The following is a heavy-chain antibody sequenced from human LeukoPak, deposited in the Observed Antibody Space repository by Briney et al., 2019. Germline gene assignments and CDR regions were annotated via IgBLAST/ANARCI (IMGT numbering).Heavy chain of an antibody. D-gene: IGHD3-10*01. V-gene: IGHV3-21*01. CDR2: ISSSSSYI. CDR3: ASQYGSGSYPLDC. Sequence: GGSLRLSCAASGFTFSSYSMNWVRQAPGKGLEWVSSISSSSSYIYYADSVKGRFTISRDNAKNSLYLQMNSLRAEDTAVYYCASQYGSGSYPLDCWGQGTLVTVSS. CDR1: GFTFSSYS. J-gene: IGHJ4*02.